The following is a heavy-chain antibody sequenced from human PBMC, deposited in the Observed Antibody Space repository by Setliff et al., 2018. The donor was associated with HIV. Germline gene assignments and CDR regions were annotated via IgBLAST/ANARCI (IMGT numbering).Heavy chain of an antibody. CDR1: GYSFTSYW. V-gene: IGHV5-51*01. J-gene: IGHJ6*02. Sequence: GESLKISCKGSGYSFTSYWIGWVRQMPGKGLEWMGIIYPGDSDTRYSPSFQGQVTISADKSISTAYLQWSSLKASDTAMYSXXRRSGYDWGGASYYGMDVWGQGTTVTVSS. CDR2: IYPGDSDT. D-gene: IGHD5-12*01. CDR3: XRRSGYDWGGASYYGMDV.